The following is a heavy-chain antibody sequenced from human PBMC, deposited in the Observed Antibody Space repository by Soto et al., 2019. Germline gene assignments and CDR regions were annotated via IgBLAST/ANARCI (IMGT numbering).Heavy chain of an antibody. CDR3: ARVGVSGSDYYYGMDV. J-gene: IGHJ6*02. Sequence: EVQLVESGGVLVQPGGSLRLSCAASGFTFSDYWMHWVRQVTGKGLVWVSRMNSDGSSTTYADSVKGRFTISRDNAKNRLYLEMNSLRAGDTAVDFCARVGVSGSDYYYGMDVWGQGTTVTVSS. V-gene: IGHV3-74*01. D-gene: IGHD3-10*01. CDR1: GFTFSDYW. CDR2: MNSDGSST.